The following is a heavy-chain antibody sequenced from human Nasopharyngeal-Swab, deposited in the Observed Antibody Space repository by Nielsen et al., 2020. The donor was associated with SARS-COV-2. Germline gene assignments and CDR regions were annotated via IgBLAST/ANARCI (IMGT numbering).Heavy chain of an antibody. CDR3: ARGQAYYYGSGSRYYYYYYMDV. CDR2: IYYSGST. D-gene: IGHD3-10*01. V-gene: IGHV4-39*07. Sequence: RQAPGKGLERIGSIYYSGSTYYNPSLKSRVTISVDTSKNQFSLKLSSVTAADTAVYYCARGQAYYYGSGSRYYYYYYMDVWGKGTTVTVSS. J-gene: IGHJ6*03.